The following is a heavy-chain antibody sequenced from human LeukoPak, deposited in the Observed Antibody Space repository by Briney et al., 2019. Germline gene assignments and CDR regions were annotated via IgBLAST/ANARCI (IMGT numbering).Heavy chain of an antibody. J-gene: IGHJ4*02. CDR3: ATITMVRGVIGSFDY. CDR2: IYPGDSDT. Sequence: GESLKISCKGSGYSFTNFWIGWVRQMPGKGLEWMGIIYPGDSDTRYSPSFQGQVTISADKSISTAYLQWSSLKASDTAMYYCATITMVRGVIGSFDYWGQGTLVTVSS. D-gene: IGHD3-10*01. CDR1: GYSFTNFW. V-gene: IGHV5-51*01.